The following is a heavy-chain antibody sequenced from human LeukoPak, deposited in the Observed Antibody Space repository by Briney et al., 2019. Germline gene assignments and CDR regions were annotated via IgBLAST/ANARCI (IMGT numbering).Heavy chain of an antibody. CDR3: AKGASGSYYGTYYYYMDI. CDR2: MWYDGSNR. CDR1: GFTFSSYG. V-gene: IGHV3-33*06. D-gene: IGHD1-26*01. Sequence: GRSLRLSCAASGFTFSSYGMHWVRQAPGKGLEWVAVMWYDGSNRYYADSVKGRFTISRDNSKNTLYLQMNSLRAEDTAVYYCAKGASGSYYGTYYYYMDIWGKGTTVTVSS. J-gene: IGHJ6*03.